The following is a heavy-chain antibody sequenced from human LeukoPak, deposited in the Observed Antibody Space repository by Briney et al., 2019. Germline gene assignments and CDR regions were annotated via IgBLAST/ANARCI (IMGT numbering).Heavy chain of an antibody. D-gene: IGHD6-13*01. J-gene: IGHJ3*02. CDR2: ISSSSSYI. CDR1: GFTFSSYS. Sequence: GGSLRLSCAASGFTFSSYSMNWVRQAPGKGLEWASSISSSSSYISYADSVKGRFTISRDNAKNSLSLQMNSLRAEDTAVYYCARAQQLIGDAFDIWGQGTMVTVSS. CDR3: ARAQQLIGDAFDI. V-gene: IGHV3-21*01.